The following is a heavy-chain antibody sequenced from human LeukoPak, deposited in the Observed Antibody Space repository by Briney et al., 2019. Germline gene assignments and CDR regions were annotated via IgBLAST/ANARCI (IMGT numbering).Heavy chain of an antibody. Sequence: PSETLSLTCTVSGGSITRYFWNWIRQPPGKGLEWIGYIYHSGSANYNPSLKSRVTISVDTSKNQFSLNLSSVTAADTAVYYCAREGLFTSFDYWGQGTLVTVSS. D-gene: IGHD2/OR15-2a*01. J-gene: IGHJ4*02. V-gene: IGHV4-59*01. CDR3: AREGLFTSFDY. CDR1: GGSITRYF. CDR2: IYHSGSA.